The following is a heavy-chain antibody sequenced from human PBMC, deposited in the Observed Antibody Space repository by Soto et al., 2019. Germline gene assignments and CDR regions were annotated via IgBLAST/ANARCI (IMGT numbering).Heavy chain of an antibody. J-gene: IGHJ5*02. CDR2: IIPIFGTA. Sequence: SVKVSCKASGGTFSSYSISWVRQAPGQGLEWMGGIIPIFGTANYAQKFQGRVTITADESTSTAYMELSSLRSDDTAVYYCARTLEDWFDPWGQGTLVTVSS. CDR1: GGTFSSYS. CDR3: ARTLEDWFDP. V-gene: IGHV1-69*13.